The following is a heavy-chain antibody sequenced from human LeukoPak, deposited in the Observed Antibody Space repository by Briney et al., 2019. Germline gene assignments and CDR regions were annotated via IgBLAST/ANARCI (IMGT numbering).Heavy chain of an antibody. CDR1: GGSFSGYY. CDR3: ARGTLWFGELLPYYYYYGMDV. Sequence: PSETLSLTCAVYGGSFSGYYWSWIRQPSGKGLEWIGEINHSGSTNYNPSLKSRVTISVDTSKNQFSLKLSSVTAADTAVYYCARGTLWFGELLPYYYYYGMDVWGQGTTVTVSS. J-gene: IGHJ6*02. CDR2: INHSGST. D-gene: IGHD3-10*01. V-gene: IGHV4-34*01.